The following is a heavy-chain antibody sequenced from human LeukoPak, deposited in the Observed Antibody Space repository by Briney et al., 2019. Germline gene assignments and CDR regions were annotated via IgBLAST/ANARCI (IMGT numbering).Heavy chain of an antibody. Sequence: ASVKVSCKASGYTFTGYYMHWVRQARGQGLEWMGRINPNCGGTNYAQKFQGRVTMTRDTSISTSYIELSRLRSADTAVYSCARRRWISSGYPNYYYYGMDVWGQGTTVTVSS. CDR1: GYTFTGYY. J-gene: IGHJ6*02. CDR2: INPNCGGT. D-gene: IGHD3-22*01. V-gene: IGHV1-2*06. CDR3: ARRRWISSGYPNYYYYGMDV.